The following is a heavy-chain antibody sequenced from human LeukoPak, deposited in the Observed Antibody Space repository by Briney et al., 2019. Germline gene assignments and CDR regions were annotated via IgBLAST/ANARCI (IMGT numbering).Heavy chain of an antibody. Sequence: SETLSLTCTVSGGSISSGGYYWSWIRQSPGKGLEWIGYIYHSGSTYYNPSLKSRVTISVDRSKNQFSLKLSSVTAADTAVYSWARVFDSSGYDYWGQGPLVTVSS. D-gene: IGHD3-22*01. CDR1: GGSISSGGYY. CDR2: IYHSGST. J-gene: IGHJ4*02. CDR3: ARVFDSSGYDY. V-gene: IGHV4-30-2*06.